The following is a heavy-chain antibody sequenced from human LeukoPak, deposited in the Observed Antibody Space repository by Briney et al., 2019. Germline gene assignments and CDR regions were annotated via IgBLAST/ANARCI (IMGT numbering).Heavy chain of an antibody. D-gene: IGHD6-6*01. Sequence: GGSLRLSCAASGFTFSSYSMNWVRQAPGKGLEWVSYISSSSSTIYYADSVKGRFTISRDNAKNSLYLQMNGLRAEDTAVYYCAREESSSSGYYFDYWGQGALVTVSS. CDR1: GFTFSSYS. CDR2: ISSSSSTI. J-gene: IGHJ4*02. V-gene: IGHV3-48*01. CDR3: AREESSSSGYYFDY.